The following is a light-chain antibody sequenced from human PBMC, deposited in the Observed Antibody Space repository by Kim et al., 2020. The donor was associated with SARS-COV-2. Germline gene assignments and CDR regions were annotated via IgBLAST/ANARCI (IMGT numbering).Light chain of an antibody. CDR2: GKN. V-gene: IGLV3-19*01. J-gene: IGLJ2*01. CDR3: NSRDSNDNVV. CDR1: SHRSYY. Sequence: VALRQTVSITCQGDSHRSYYATWYQQKPGQAPIMVIYGKNNRPSGIPDRFSGSSSGNTASMTITGTQAGEEADYYCNSRDSNDNVVFGGGTKLTVL.